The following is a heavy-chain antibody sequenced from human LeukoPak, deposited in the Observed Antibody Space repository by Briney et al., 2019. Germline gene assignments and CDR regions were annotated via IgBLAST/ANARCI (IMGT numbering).Heavy chain of an antibody. D-gene: IGHD6-19*01. CDR1: GFTFSSYS. V-gene: IGHV3-23*01. Sequence: GGSLRLSCAASGFTFSSYSMNWVRQAPGKGLEWVSGISGSGGDTYFADSVKGRFTISRDNSKNTVFLQTDSLRAEDTALYYCAKTTAGYSSGRYPGWPVDYWGQGTLVTVSS. CDR2: ISGSGGDT. CDR3: AKTTAGYSSGRYPGWPVDY. J-gene: IGHJ4*02.